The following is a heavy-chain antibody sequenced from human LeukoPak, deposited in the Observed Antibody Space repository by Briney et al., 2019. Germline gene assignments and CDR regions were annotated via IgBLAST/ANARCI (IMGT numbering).Heavy chain of an antibody. CDR1: GGSISSSSYY. V-gene: IGHV4-39*01. J-gene: IGHJ4*02. D-gene: IGHD3-22*01. Sequence: SETLSLTCTVSGGSISSSSYYWGWIRQPPGKGLEWIGSIYYSGSTYYNPSPKSRVTISVDTSKNQFSLKLSSVTAADTAVYYCARSRPYYYDSSGYFDYWGQGTLVTVSS. CDR2: IYYSGST. CDR3: ARSRPYYYDSSGYFDY.